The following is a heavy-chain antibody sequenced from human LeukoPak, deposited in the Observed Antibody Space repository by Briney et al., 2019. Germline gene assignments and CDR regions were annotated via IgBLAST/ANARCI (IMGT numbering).Heavy chain of an antibody. CDR3: ARDPYSGSFYASSDFHY. J-gene: IGHJ4*02. CDR1: GYTFTSYG. D-gene: IGHD5-12*01. Sequence: GASVKVSCRASGYTFTSYGISWVRQAPGQRLEWMGWISAYNGNTDYAQRLQDRVMMTTDTSTSTAYMELRNLRSDDTAVYYCARDPYSGSFYASSDFHYWGQGTLVTVSS. CDR2: ISAYNGNT. V-gene: IGHV1-18*01.